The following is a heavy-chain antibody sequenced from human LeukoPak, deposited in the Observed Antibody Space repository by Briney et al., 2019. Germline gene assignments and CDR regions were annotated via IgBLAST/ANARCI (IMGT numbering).Heavy chain of an antibody. V-gene: IGHV3-30-3*01. CDR3: SRGRYGDYSRSGYYYGMDV. CDR1: GFTFSSYA. Sequence: PGGSLRLSCVASGFTFSSYAMHWVRQAPGKGLEWVAVIALDGSNALYADSVKGRFTISRDISKSTLYLEMNSLKAEDSAIYYCSRGRYGDYSRSGYYYGMDVWGQGTTVTVSS. J-gene: IGHJ6*02. CDR2: IALDGSNA. D-gene: IGHD4-17*01.